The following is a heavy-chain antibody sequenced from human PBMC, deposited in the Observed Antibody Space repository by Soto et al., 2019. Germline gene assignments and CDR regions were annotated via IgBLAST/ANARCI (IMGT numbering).Heavy chain of an antibody. J-gene: IGHJ4*02. CDR3: AKDRHPDGFWPFDH. D-gene: IGHD3-3*01. CDR2: IFGGGNGI. CDR1: GFTFSPYT. Sequence: EVQLVESGGGLVQPGGSLTLSCVGSGFTFSPYTMSWVRQAPGQGLEWLSGIFGGGNGISYADSVKGRFTISRDNSRNTVYLQMSSLRSDDTATYYCAKDRHPDGFWPFDHWGRGTQIIVSS. V-gene: IGHV3-23*03.